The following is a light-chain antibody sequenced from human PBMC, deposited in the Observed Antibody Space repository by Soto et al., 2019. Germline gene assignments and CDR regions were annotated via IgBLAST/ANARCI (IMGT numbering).Light chain of an antibody. CDR3: LHQNSYLALS. CDR1: QSIRND. J-gene: IGKJ4*01. V-gene: IGKV1-17*01. CDR2: GAS. Sequence: DIQMTQSPSSLSASVGDRVTITCRTSQSIRNDVGWYQQKPGKAPKRLMYGASALQSGVPSRFSGSGSGTEFTLTISSLQPEDFATYYCLHQNSYLALSFGGGTRVEIK.